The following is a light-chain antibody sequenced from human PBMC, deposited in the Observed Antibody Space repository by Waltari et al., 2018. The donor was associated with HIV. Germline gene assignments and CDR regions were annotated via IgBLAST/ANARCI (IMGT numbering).Light chain of an antibody. CDR1: SRDVGGYNY. CDR3: ASYAGRNNLV. Sequence: QSALTQPPSASGSPGQSVTISCTGTSRDVGGYNYVSWYKQHPGEAPKVVIFEVYKRPSGVPDRLLGSKSGNTASLTVAGLQADDEATYYCASYAGRNNLVFGGGTKLTVL. V-gene: IGLV2-8*01. CDR2: EVY. J-gene: IGLJ2*01.